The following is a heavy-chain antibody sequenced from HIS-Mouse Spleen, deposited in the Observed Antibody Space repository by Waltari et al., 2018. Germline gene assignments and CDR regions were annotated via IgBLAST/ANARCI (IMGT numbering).Heavy chain of an antibody. J-gene: IGHJ6*02. CDR1: GYTFTGYV. CDR2: INPNSGGT. D-gene: IGHD3-10*01. V-gene: IGHV1-2*02. Sequence: QVQLVQSGAGVKKPGASVKVSCKASGYTFTGYVMHWVRQAPGQGLEWMGWINPNSGGTNYAQKFQGRVTMTRDTSISTAYMELSRLRSDDTAVYYCARDYYGSGSYYYYGMDVWGQGTTVTVSS. CDR3: ARDYYGSGSYYYYGMDV.